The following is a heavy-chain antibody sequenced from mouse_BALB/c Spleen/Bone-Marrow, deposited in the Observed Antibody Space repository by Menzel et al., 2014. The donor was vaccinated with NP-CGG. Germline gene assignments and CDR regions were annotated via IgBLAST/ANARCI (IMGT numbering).Heavy chain of an antibody. D-gene: IGHD2-4*01. CDR2: ISGGGSYT. J-gene: IGHJ3*01. CDR3: ARHAYYDQTEVSFVY. V-gene: IGHV5-9-2*01. Sequence: EVKLMESGGGLVKSGGSLKLSCAASGFTFNSYGMSWVCQTPEKRLEWVATISGGGSYTFYPDSVKGRFTISRDNAKNNLYLQLSSLRSEDTALYYCARHAYYDQTEVSFVYWGQGTLFTVSA. CDR1: GFTFNSYG.